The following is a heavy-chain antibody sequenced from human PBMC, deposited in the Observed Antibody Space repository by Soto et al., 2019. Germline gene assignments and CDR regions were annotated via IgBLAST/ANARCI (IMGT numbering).Heavy chain of an antibody. D-gene: IGHD6-19*01. Sequence: ASVKVSCKASGYTFTGYYMHWVRQAPGQGLEWMGWINPNSGGTNYAQKFQGWVTMTRDTSISTAYMELSRLRSDDTAVYYCAREAYSSGWSQYYYYYYGMDVWGQGTTVTVSS. CDR2: INPNSGGT. J-gene: IGHJ6*02. CDR1: GYTFTGYY. V-gene: IGHV1-2*04. CDR3: AREAYSSGWSQYYYYYYGMDV.